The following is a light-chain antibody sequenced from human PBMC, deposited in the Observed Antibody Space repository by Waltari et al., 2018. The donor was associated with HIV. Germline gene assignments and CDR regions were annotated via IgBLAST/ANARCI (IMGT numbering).Light chain of an antibody. CDR2: MNK. Sequence: QSVLTQPPSASETPGQRVTISCSGRRPNIGIHYVSWFPQLPGTTPKLLIYMNKQRPSGVPDRFSGSKSGTSASLAISGLRSEDEADYYCAAWDASLSAWVFGGGTKLTVL. J-gene: IGLJ3*02. V-gene: IGLV1-47*01. CDR3: AAWDASLSAWV. CDR1: RPNIGIHY.